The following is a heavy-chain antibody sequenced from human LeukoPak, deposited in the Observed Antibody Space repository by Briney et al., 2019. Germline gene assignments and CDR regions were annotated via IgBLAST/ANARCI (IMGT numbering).Heavy chain of an antibody. D-gene: IGHD1-26*01. V-gene: IGHV3-66*01. J-gene: IGHJ4*02. CDR2: IYSGGST. Sequence: GGSLRLSCAASGFTVSSNYMSWVRQAPGKGLEWVSVIYSGGSTYYADSVKGRFTISRDNSKNTLYLQMNSLRAEDTAVYYCAREKRSEKAFDYWGQGTLVTVSS. CDR3: AREKRSEKAFDY. CDR1: GFTVSSNY.